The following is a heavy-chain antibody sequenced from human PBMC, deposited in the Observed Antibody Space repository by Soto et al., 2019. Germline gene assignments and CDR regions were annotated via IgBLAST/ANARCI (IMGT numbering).Heavy chain of an antibody. Sequence: PSGTLSLTCAVYGGSFSPYFWGWIRQPPGKGLEWIGEINHSGSTNYNPSLTRRATLSVDTSKNQVSLKLTSVTAADTAVYYCARLASGWQYYYFDFWGRGTPVTVSS. CDR3: ARLASGWQYYYFDF. CDR1: GGSFSPYF. CDR2: INHSGST. J-gene: IGHJ2*01. D-gene: IGHD6-19*01. V-gene: IGHV4-34*01.